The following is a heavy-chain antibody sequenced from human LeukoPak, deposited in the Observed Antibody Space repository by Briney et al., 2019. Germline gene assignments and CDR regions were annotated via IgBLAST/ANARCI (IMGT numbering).Heavy chain of an antibody. D-gene: IGHD3-22*01. Sequence: AISGSGGSTYYADSVKGRFTISRDNSKNTLYLQMNSLRAEDTAVYYCAKDLDDSSGYYYFDYWGLGTLVTVSS. J-gene: IGHJ4*02. CDR2: ISGSGGST. V-gene: IGHV3-23*01. CDR3: AKDLDDSSGYYYFDY.